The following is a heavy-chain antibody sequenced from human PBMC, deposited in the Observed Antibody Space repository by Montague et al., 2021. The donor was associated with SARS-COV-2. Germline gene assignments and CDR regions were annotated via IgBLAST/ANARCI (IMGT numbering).Heavy chain of an antibody. V-gene: IGHV4-34*01. CDR2: VNQSGTT. Sequence: SETLSLTCAISGGSFNNYYWSWIRLPPGKGLEWIGEVNQSGTTMYNPSVKSGVTISEDTSKNQFYLRLNSVTAADTAVYYCARGREHVVVSGVGPAWRDFDIWGQGNMVTVSS. CDR1: GGSFNNYY. D-gene: IGHD2-21*01. CDR3: ARGREHVVVSGVGPAWRDFDI. J-gene: IGHJ3*02.